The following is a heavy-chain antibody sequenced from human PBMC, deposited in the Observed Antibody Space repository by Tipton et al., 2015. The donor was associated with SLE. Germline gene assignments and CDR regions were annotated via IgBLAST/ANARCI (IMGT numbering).Heavy chain of an antibody. D-gene: IGHD6-19*01. CDR1: GGSISSGGYY. CDR2: IYYSGST. CDR3: ARGTYSSGSFDY. V-gene: IGHV4-31*03. J-gene: IGHJ4*02. Sequence: TLSLTCTVSGGSISSGGYYWSWIRQHPGKGLEWIGYIYYSGSTNYNPSLKSRVTMSVDTSKNQFSLKLSSVTAADTAVYYCARGTYSSGSFDYWGQGTLVTVSS.